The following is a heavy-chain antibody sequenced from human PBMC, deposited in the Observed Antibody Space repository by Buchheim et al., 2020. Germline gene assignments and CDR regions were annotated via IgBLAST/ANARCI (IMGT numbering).Heavy chain of an antibody. J-gene: IGHJ4*02. CDR2: ISFDGGNM. CDR3: ASPAGYAYGDSSLDS. CDR1: GFDFSTYD. V-gene: IGHV3-30*03. Sequence: QAQLVESGGGVVQPGRSLRLSCVASGFDFSTYDVNWVRQVPGKGLEWVALISFDGGNMNYADSVRGRFTISRDNSKNTLFLELNSLRADDTAVYYCASPAGYAYGDSSLDSWGQGTL. D-gene: IGHD4-17*01.